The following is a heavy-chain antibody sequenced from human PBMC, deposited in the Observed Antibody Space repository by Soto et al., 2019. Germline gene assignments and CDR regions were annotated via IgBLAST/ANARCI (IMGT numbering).Heavy chain of an antibody. J-gene: IGHJ4*02. CDR1: GFTFSSYA. D-gene: IGHD2-2*02. CDR2: IVGSGGTT. CDR3: AKLRSTSCYTGSDY. V-gene: IGHV3-23*04. Sequence: EVQLVDSGGGLVQPGGSLRLSCAASGFTFSSYAMSWVRQAPGKGLEWVSAIVGSGGTTYYPDSVKGRFTISRDNSKNTLYLQMNSLRAEDTAVYYCAKLRSTSCYTGSDYWGQGTLVTVSS.